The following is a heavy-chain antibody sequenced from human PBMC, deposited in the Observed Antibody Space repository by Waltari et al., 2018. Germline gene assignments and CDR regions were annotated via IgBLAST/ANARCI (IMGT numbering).Heavy chain of an antibody. V-gene: IGHV3-9*03. D-gene: IGHD6-19*01. CDR2: ISVNSGSR. J-gene: IGHJ5*02. CDR1: GFTFDDYA. Sequence: EVQLVESGGGLVQPGRSLRLSCAASGFTFDDYAMHWVRQAPGKGLEWVSGISVNSGSRGYADSVKGRFTISRDNDKNYMYLQMNSLRAEDMALYYCARAHSSGWEFNWFDPWGQGTLVTVSS. CDR3: ARAHSSGWEFNWFDP.